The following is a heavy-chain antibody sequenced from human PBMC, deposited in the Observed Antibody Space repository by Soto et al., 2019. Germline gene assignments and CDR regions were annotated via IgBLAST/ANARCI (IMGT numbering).Heavy chain of an antibody. D-gene: IGHD6-6*01. CDR1: GYTFTSFG. Sequence: QVQLVQSGAEVKKPGASVKVSCKASGYTFTSFGVSRVRQAPGQGLEWMGWISAYNGNTKYAQKFQGRVTMTTDTSTSTAYMELRSLRSDDTAVYYCARKYSSSSWFDPWGQGTLVTVSS. CDR2: ISAYNGNT. J-gene: IGHJ5*02. V-gene: IGHV1-18*04. CDR3: ARKYSSSSWFDP.